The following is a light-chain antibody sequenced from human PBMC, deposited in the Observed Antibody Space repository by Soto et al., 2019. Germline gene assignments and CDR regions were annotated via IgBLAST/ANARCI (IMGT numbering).Light chain of an antibody. CDR1: QSVRSH. J-gene: IGKJ1*01. Sequence: IVMTQSPATLSVSPGEGVTLSCRASQSVRSHLAWYQQKPGQPPRLLIYGASSRATGIPDRFSGSGSGTDFTLTISSLQPDDFATYYCQQYNSYSFGQGTKVDIK. CDR2: GAS. CDR3: QQYNSYS. V-gene: IGKV3D-15*01.